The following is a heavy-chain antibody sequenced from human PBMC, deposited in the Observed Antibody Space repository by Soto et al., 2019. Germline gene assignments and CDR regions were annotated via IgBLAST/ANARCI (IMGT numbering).Heavy chain of an antibody. CDR3: ATPKTTVTRYDAFDI. D-gene: IGHD4-17*01. J-gene: IGHJ3*02. CDR2: ISGSGGST. Sequence: EVQLLESGGGLVQPGGSLRLSCAASGFTFSSYAMSWVRQAPGKGLGWVSAISGSGGSTYFADSVKGRFTISRDNSKNTLYLQMNSLRAEDTAIYYCATPKTTVTRYDAFDIWGQGTMVTVSS. V-gene: IGHV3-23*01. CDR1: GFTFSSYA.